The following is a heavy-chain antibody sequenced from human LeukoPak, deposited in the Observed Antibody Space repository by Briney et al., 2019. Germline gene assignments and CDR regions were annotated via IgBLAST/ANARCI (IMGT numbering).Heavy chain of an antibody. V-gene: IGHV3-23*01. Sequence: PGGSPRLSCAASGFTFSSYAMSWVRQAPGKGLEWVSVLSGSGGSTYYADSVKGRFTISRDNSKNTLSLQMNSLRAEDTAVYYCAKQRSTSSYSGMDVWGQGTTVTVSS. D-gene: IGHD2-2*01. J-gene: IGHJ6*02. CDR1: GFTFSSYA. CDR3: AKQRSTSSYSGMDV. CDR2: LSGSGGST.